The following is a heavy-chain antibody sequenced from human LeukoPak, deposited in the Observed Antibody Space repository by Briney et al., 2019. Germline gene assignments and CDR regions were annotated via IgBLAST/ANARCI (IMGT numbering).Heavy chain of an antibody. J-gene: IGHJ4*02. CDR1: GFTFSSYA. V-gene: IGHV3-30*04. D-gene: IGHD6-19*01. CDR2: ISYDGSNK. CDR3: ARGYSSGWYHPFDH. Sequence: GGSLRLSCAASGFTFSSYAMHWVRQAPGKGLEWVAVISYDGSNKYYADSVKGRFTISRDNSKNTLYLQMNSLRAEDTAVYYCARGYSSGWYHPFDHWGQGTLVTVSS.